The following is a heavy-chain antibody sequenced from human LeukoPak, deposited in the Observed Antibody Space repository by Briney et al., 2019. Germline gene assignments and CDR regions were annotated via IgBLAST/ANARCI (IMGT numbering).Heavy chain of an antibody. CDR1: GFTLNTCG. V-gene: IGHV3-30*02. CDR3: ARGDGYCSSASCSGN. CDR2: IRFDGSNK. Sequence: GGSLRLSCAASGFTLNTCGMHWVRQAPGKGLEWVAFIRFDGSNKYYADSVRGRFTISRDSSKNTLYLQMKSLRPEDTAVYYCARGDGYCSSASCSGNWGQGTLVTVSS. D-gene: IGHD2-2*03. J-gene: IGHJ4*02.